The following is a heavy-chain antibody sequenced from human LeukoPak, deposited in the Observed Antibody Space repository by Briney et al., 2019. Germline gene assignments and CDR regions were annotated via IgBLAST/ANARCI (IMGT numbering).Heavy chain of an antibody. Sequence: GKSLKISCKGSGYSFSSHWIGWVRQMPGKGLEWMGVIFPADSDIKYSPSFQGQVTISVDKSISTAYLQWSSLKASDTAMYYCARHPSVVTPYYFDSWGQGTLVTVSS. CDR2: IFPADSDI. D-gene: IGHD2-21*02. J-gene: IGHJ4*02. CDR3: ARHPSVVTPYYFDS. CDR1: GYSFSSHW. V-gene: IGHV5-51*01.